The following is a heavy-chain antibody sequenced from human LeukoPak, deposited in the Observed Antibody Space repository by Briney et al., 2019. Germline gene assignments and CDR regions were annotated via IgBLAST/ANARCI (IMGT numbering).Heavy chain of an antibody. CDR1: GGSFSGYY. CDR2: INHSGST. J-gene: IGHJ2*01. Sequence: SETLSLTCAVYGGSFSGYYWSWIRQPPGKGLEWIGEINHSGSTNYDPSLKSRVTISVDTSKNQFSLKLSSVTAADTAVYYCARGYWYFDLWGRGTLVTVSS. CDR3: ARGYWYFDL. V-gene: IGHV4-34*01.